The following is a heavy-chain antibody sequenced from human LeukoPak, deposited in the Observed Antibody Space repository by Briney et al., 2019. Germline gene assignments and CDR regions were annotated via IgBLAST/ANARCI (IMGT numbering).Heavy chain of an antibody. V-gene: IGHV4-4*02. CDR1: GGSISSGGYS. CDR3: ATLYCSSTSCHIGDGAFDI. D-gene: IGHD2-2*02. Sequence: IPSETLSLTCAVSGGSISSGGYSWSWVRQPPGKGLEWIGEIYHSGSTNYNPSLKSRVTISVDKSKNQFSLKLSSVTAADTAVYYCATLYCSSTSCHIGDGAFDIWGQGTMVTVSS. CDR2: IYHSGST. J-gene: IGHJ3*02.